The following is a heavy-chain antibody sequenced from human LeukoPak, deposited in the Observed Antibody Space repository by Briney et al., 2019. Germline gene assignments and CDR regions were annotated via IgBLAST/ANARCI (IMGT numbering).Heavy chain of an antibody. J-gene: IGHJ4*02. CDR1: GFTFSSYE. V-gene: IGHV3-48*03. Sequence: GWSLRLSCAASGFTFSSYEMNWVRQAPGKGLDWVSYISSSGSTIYYADSVKGRFTISRDNAKNSLYLQMNSLRAEDTAVYYCARDAYSSGWVDYFDYWGQGTLVTVSS. CDR3: ARDAYSSGWVDYFDY. D-gene: IGHD6-19*01. CDR2: ISSSGSTI.